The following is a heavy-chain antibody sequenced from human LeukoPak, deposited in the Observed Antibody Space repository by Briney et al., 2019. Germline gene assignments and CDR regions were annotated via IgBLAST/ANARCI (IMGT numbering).Heavy chain of an antibody. J-gene: IGHJ4*02. CDR2: INHSGST. CDR1: GGSFSGYY. D-gene: IGHD3-3*01. Sequence: SEPLSLTCAVYGGSFSGYYWSWIRQPPGKGLEWIGEINHSGSTNYNPSLKSRVTISVDTSKNQFSLKLSSVTAADTAVYYCARYAWSGYYHYFDYWGQGTLVTVSS. CDR3: ARYAWSGYYHYFDY. V-gene: IGHV4-34*01.